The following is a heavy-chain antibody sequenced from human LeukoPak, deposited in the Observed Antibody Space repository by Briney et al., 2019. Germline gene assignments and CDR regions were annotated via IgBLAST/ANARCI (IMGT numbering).Heavy chain of an antibody. D-gene: IGHD3-10*01. V-gene: IGHV3-48*03. CDR1: GFTFSDYE. CDR3: ARAGSGSYYIPFDY. J-gene: IGHJ4*02. Sequence: GGSLRLSCATSGFTFSDYEMNWVRQAPGKGLEWVSHISTTGGNIYYTDSVKGRFTVSRDNAKNSLSLQMNSLRVEDTAVYYCARAGSGSYYIPFDYWGQGILVTVSS. CDR2: ISTTGGNI.